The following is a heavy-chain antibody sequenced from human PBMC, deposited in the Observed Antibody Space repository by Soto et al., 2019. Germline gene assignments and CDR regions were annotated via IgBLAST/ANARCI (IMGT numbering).Heavy chain of an antibody. D-gene: IGHD6-19*01. CDR1: GYTFTGYY. CDR3: ARVAPIAVAGSYYYYGMDV. CDR2: INPNSGGT. Sequence: ASVKVSCKASGYTFTGYYMHWVRQAPGQGLEWMGWINPNSGGTNYAQKFQGWVTMTRDTSISTAYMELSRLRSDDTAVYYCARVAPIAVAGSYYYYGMDVWGQGTKVTGSS. V-gene: IGHV1-2*04. J-gene: IGHJ6*02.